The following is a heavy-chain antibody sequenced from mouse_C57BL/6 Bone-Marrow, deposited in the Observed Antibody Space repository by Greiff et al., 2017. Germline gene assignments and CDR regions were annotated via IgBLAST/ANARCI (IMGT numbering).Heavy chain of an antibody. CDR1: GYTFTSYW. V-gene: IGHV1-69*01. CDR2: IDPSDSYT. CDR3: ARAPWFAY. J-gene: IGHJ3*01. Sequence: QVHLQQPGAELVMPGASVKLSCKASGYTFTSYWMHWVKQRPGQGLEWIGNIDPSDSYTNYNQKFKGKSTLTVDKSSSTAYMQLSSLTSEDSAVXYCARAPWFAYWGQGTLVTVSA.